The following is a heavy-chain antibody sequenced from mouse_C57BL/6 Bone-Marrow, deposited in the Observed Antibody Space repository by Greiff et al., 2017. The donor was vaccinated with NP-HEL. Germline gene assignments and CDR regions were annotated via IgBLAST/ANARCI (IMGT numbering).Heavy chain of an antibody. J-gene: IGHJ2*01. CDR2: IDPEDGDT. V-gene: IGHV14-1*01. Sequence: VHVKQSGAELVRPGASVKLSCTASGFNIKDYYMHWVKQRPEQGLEWIGRIDPEDGDTEYAPKFQGKATMTADTSSNTAYLQLSSLTSEDTAVYYCTTTRLRRDFDYWGQGTTLTVSS. CDR1: GFNIKDYY. CDR3: TTTRLRRDFDY. D-gene: IGHD2-4*01.